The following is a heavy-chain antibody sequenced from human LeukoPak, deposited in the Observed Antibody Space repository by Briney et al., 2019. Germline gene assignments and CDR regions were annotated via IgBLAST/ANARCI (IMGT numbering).Heavy chain of an antibody. CDR2: ISSSSSYI. Sequence: GGSLRLSCAASGFTFSSYSMNWVRQAPGKGLEWVSSISSSSSYIYYADSVKGRFTISRDNAKNSLYLQMNSLRAEDTAVYYCAKDRQRYFDWSPLGYWGQGTLVTVSS. CDR1: GFTFSSYS. CDR3: AKDRQRYFDWSPLGY. D-gene: IGHD3-9*01. V-gene: IGHV3-21*01. J-gene: IGHJ4*02.